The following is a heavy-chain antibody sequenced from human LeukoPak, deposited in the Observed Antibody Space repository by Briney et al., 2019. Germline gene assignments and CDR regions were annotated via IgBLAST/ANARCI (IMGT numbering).Heavy chain of an antibody. CDR3: ASSLDDFWSGYEY. J-gene: IGHJ4*02. Sequence: SVKVSCKASGGTFSSYAISWVRQAPGQGLEWMGGIIPIFGAANYAQKFQGRVTITADKSTSTAYMELSSLRSEDTAVYYCASSLDDFWSGYEYWGQGTLVTVSS. CDR1: GGTFSSYA. CDR2: IIPIFGAA. V-gene: IGHV1-69*06. D-gene: IGHD3-3*01.